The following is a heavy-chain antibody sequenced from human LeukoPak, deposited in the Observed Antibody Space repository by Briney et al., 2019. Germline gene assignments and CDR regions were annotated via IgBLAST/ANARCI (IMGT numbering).Heavy chain of an antibody. V-gene: IGHV4-34*01. CDR2: IDHSGST. CDR3: ARGDNSGWFDY. CDR1: GGSFSGYY. Sequence: SETLSLTCAVYGGSFSGYYWSWIRQPPGKGLEWIGEIDHSGSTNYNPSLKSRVTISVDTSKSQFSLKLSSVTAADTAVYYCARGDNSGWFDYWGQGTLVTVPS. D-gene: IGHD6-19*01. J-gene: IGHJ4*02.